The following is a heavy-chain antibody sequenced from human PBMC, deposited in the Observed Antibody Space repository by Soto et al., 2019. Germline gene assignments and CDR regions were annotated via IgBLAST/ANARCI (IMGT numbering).Heavy chain of an antibody. CDR1: GYSFTSYA. J-gene: IGHJ4*02. V-gene: IGHV1-3*01. CDR3: ARAVGGYNYFDY. Sequence: ASVKVSCKASGYSFTSYAMHWVRQAPGQRLEWMGWINAGNGNTKYSQKFQDRVTITRDTSASTAYMELSSLRSEDTAVFYCARAVGGYNYFDYRGQGTLVTVSS. CDR2: INAGNGNT. D-gene: IGHD5-12*01.